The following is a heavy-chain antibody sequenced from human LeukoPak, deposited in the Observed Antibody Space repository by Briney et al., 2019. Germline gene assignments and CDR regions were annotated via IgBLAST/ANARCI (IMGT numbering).Heavy chain of an antibody. D-gene: IGHD2-2*01. CDR1: GFTFSIYG. J-gene: IGHJ6*03. CDR3: AKVNSDLLVPDIGHYYYMDV. CDR2: ISGSGGST. V-gene: IGHV3-23*01. Sequence: GGSLRLSCAASGFTFSIYGMSWVRQAPGKGLEWVSAISGSGGSTYYADSVKGRFTISRDNSKNTLYLQMNSLRAEGTAVYYCAKVNSDLLVPDIGHYYYMDVWGKGTTVTISS.